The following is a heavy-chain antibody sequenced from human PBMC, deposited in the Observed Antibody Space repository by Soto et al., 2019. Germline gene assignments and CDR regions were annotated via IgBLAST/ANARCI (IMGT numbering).Heavy chain of an antibody. CDR2: ISGSGAST. CDR3: ARAIAVGSTSLDY. CDR1: GFTFSSYA. J-gene: IGHJ4*02. V-gene: IGHV3-23*01. D-gene: IGHD6-19*01. Sequence: GGSLRLSCAASGFTFSSYAMSWVRQAPGKGLEWVSGISGSGASTYYADSVKGRFTISRDNSKNTLYLQMDSLRDEDTAVYFCARAIAVGSTSLDYWGLGTRVTVSS.